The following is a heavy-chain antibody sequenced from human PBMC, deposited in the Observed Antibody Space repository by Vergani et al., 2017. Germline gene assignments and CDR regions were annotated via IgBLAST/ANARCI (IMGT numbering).Heavy chain of an antibody. CDR3: ARDHVGSGSYYTHSAYYGMDV. CDR2: INHSGST. CDR1: GGSFSGYY. Sequence: QVQLQQWGAGLLKPSETLSLTCAVYGGSFSGYYWSWIRQPPGTGLEWIGEINHSGSTNYNPSLKSRVTISVDPSKNQFSLKLSSVTAADTAVYYCARDHVGSGSYYTHSAYYGMDVWGQGTTVTVSS. D-gene: IGHD3-10*01. V-gene: IGHV4-34*01. J-gene: IGHJ6*02.